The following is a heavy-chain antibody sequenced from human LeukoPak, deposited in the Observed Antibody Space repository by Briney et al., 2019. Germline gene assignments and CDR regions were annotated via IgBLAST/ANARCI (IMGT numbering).Heavy chain of an antibody. D-gene: IGHD2-15*01. CDR3: ASPGALTHSPFDY. J-gene: IGHJ4*02. Sequence: SETLSLTCTVSGGSIFSSRYYWGWMRQPPGKALEWIGSVYSGGGTYYNPSLQNRVTIFIDTSKNQFSLKLSSVTAADTAVYYCASPGALTHSPFDYWGQGTLVTVSS. CDR2: VYSGGGT. V-gene: IGHV4-39*01. CDR1: GGSIFSSRYY.